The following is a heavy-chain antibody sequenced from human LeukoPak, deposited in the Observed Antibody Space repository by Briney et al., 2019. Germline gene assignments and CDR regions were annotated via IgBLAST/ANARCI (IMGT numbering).Heavy chain of an antibody. J-gene: IGHJ4*02. CDR1: GFTFRGYA. CDR2: ISGSGDNQ. V-gene: IGHV3-23*01. Sequence: GASLRLSCAVSGFTFRGYAMNRVRQAPGKGLEWVALISGSGDNQYYADAVKGRFTISRDNSKNTLSLQMSSLRVEDTAVYYCAKDWIPEDWGQGTLVTVSS. CDR3: AKDWIPED. D-gene: IGHD5-18*01.